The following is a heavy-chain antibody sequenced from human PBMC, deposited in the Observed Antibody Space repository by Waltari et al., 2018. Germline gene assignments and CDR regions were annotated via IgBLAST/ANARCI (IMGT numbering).Heavy chain of an antibody. V-gene: IGHV4-4*07. Sequence: QVQLQESGPGLVKPSETLSLTCTVSVGSISSSYWSWLRQPAGKGLEWIGRIYTSGSTNYNPSLKSRVTMSVDTSKNQFSLKLSSVTAADTAVYYCARDGIAAAGVYFDYWGQGTLVTVSS. CDR1: VGSISSSY. J-gene: IGHJ4*02. CDR2: IYTSGST. CDR3: ARDGIAAAGVYFDY. D-gene: IGHD6-13*01.